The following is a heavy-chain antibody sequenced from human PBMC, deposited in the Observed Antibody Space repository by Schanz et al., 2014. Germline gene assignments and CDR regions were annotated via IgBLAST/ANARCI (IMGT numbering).Heavy chain of an antibody. D-gene: IGHD6-13*01. Sequence: QGQLVESGGGVVQPGKSLRLSCATSGFIFRSFGIHWVRQAPGKGLEWVAVIWSDGTNEYYADSVKGRFTISGDSSKYTVYLQMNSLRVEDTAVYFCVSQTGSPNCWGQGTLVTVSS. CDR1: GFIFRSFG. CDR2: IWSDGTNE. CDR3: VSQTGSPNC. V-gene: IGHV3-33*01. J-gene: IGHJ4*02.